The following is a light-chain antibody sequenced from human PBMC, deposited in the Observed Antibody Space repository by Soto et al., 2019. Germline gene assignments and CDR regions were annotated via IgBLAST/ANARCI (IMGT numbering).Light chain of an antibody. CDR2: EVS. Sequence: QSALTQPASVSGSPGQSITISCTGTSSDIGGYIYVSWYQQHPGKAPKLMISEVSNRPSGVSNRFSGSKSGNTASLTISGLQAEDEADYYCSSYTSMSTVIFGGGTQLTVL. CDR1: SSDIGGYIY. CDR3: SSYTSMSTVI. J-gene: IGLJ7*01. V-gene: IGLV2-14*01.